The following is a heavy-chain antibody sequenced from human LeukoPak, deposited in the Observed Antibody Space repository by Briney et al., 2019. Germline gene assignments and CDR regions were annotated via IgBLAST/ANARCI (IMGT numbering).Heavy chain of an antibody. V-gene: IGHV4-39*01. Sequence: PSETLSLTCTVSGGSISSSSYYWGWIRQPPGKGLEWIGSIYYSGSTYYNPSLKSRVTISVDTSKNQFSLKLSSVTAADTAVYYCASLVGATPGSWFDPWGQGTLVTVSS. D-gene: IGHD1-26*01. CDR2: IYYSGST. CDR1: GGSISSSSYY. J-gene: IGHJ5*02. CDR3: ASLVGATPGSWFDP.